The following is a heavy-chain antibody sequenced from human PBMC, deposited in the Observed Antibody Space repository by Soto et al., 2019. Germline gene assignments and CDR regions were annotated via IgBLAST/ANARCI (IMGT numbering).Heavy chain of an antibody. Sequence: GESLKISCKGSGYSFTSYWIGWVRQMPGKGLELLGIIYPGDSDTRYSPSFQGQVTISADKSICTAYLQWSSLKASDTAMYYCARSYDFWSGLLATFDYWGQGTLVTVSS. CDR2: IYPGDSDT. CDR1: GYSFTSYW. J-gene: IGHJ4*02. V-gene: IGHV5-51*01. CDR3: ARSYDFWSGLLATFDY. D-gene: IGHD3-3*01.